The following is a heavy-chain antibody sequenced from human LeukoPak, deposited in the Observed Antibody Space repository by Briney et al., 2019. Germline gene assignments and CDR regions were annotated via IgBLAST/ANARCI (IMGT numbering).Heavy chain of an antibody. Sequence: GGSLRLSCAASGFTFSTYSMNWVRQAPGKGLEWVAVISYDGSNKYYADSVKGRFTISRDNSKNTLYLQMNSLRAEDTAVYYCARADSGSYTDYFDYWGQGTLVTVSS. CDR3: ARADSGSYTDYFDY. CDR2: ISYDGSNK. CDR1: GFTFSTYS. V-gene: IGHV3-30*03. D-gene: IGHD1-26*01. J-gene: IGHJ4*02.